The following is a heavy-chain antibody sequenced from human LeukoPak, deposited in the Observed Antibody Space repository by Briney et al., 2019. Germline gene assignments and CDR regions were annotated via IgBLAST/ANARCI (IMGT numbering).Heavy chain of an antibody. D-gene: IGHD6-25*01. J-gene: IGHJ5*02. Sequence: GGSLRLSCAASGFPFSSYGMHWVRQAPGKGLEWVAVISHDGTNKYYVDSVKGRFTISRENAKNSLYLQMNSLRAGDTAVYYCARGQRRDARRFDPWGQGTLVTVSS. CDR3: ARGQRRDARRFDP. V-gene: IGHV3-30*03. CDR1: GFPFSSYG. CDR2: ISHDGTNK.